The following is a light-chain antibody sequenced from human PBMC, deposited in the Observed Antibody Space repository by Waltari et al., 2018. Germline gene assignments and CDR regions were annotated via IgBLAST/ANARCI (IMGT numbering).Light chain of an antibody. CDR1: RGHSSNA. V-gene: IGLV4-69*01. CDR3: QTGGHGTWV. CDR2: VNIDGSH. Sequence: QLVMNQSPSASASLGASVKLTCTLTRGHSSNAVAWLQQPPEKGPRYLMKVNIDGSHSKGDEIPDRFSGSSSGAERYLTISSVQSEDEADYYCQTGGHGTWVFGGGTKLTVL. J-gene: IGLJ3*02.